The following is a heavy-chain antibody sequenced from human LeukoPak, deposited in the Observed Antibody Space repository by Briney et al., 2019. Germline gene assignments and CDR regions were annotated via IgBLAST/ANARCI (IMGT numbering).Heavy chain of an antibody. Sequence: GGSLRLSCAASGFTFSSYSMNWVRQAPGKGLGGVSYISSSSSTIYYADSVKGRFTISRDNAKNSLYLQMNSLRAEDTAVYYCASTTVTTKIVGFDYWGQGTLVTVSS. V-gene: IGHV3-48*01. J-gene: IGHJ4*02. CDR2: ISSSSSTI. CDR3: ASTTVTTKIVGFDY. D-gene: IGHD4-17*01. CDR1: GFTFSSYS.